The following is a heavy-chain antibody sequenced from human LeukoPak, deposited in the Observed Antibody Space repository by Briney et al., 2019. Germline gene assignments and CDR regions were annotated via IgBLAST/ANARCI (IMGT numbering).Heavy chain of an antibody. CDR1: GFTFSSYA. D-gene: IGHD3-10*01. CDR3: AKASGVAIAAAGRVEY. J-gene: IGHJ4*02. V-gene: IGHV3-23*01. CDR2: ISGSGGST. Sequence: GGSLRLSCAASGFTFSSYAMSWVRQAPGKGLEWVSAISGSGGSTYYADSVKGRFTISRDNSKNTLYLQMNSLRAEDTAVYYCAKASGVAIAAAGRVEYWGQGSLVTVSS.